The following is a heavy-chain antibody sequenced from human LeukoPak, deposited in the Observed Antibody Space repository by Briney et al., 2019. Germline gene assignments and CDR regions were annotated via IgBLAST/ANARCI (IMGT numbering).Heavy chain of an antibody. CDR2: IYYSGST. D-gene: IGHD3-3*01. J-gene: IGHJ6*03. Sequence: SETLSLTCTVPGGSISSHYWSWIRQPPGKGLEWIGYIYYSGSTNYNPSLKSRVTISVDTSKNQFSLKLSSVTAADTAVYYCARLAKDFWSGYFPAYYYYYMDVWGKGTTVTVSS. V-gene: IGHV4-59*11. CDR3: ARLAKDFWSGYFPAYYYYYMDV. CDR1: GGSISSHY.